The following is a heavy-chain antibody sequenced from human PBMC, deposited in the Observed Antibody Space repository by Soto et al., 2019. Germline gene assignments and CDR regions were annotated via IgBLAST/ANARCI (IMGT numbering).Heavy chain of an antibody. J-gene: IGHJ5*02. CDR2: ISYDGSNK. V-gene: IGHV3-30*18. Sequence: QVQLVESGGGVVQPGRSLRLSCAASGFTFSSYGMHWVRQAPGKGLEWVAVISYDGSNKYYADSVKGRFTISRDNSKNTLYRQMNSLRAEDTAVCYCEKGGRGGNWFDPWGQGTLVTVSS. D-gene: IGHD3-16*01. CDR1: GFTFSSYG. CDR3: EKGGRGGNWFDP.